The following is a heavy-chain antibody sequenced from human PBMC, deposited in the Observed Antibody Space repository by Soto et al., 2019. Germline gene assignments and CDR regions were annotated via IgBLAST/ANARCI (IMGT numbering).Heavy chain of an antibody. Sequence: SGPALVNPTQTLTLTCTFSGFSLSTSGVGVGWIRQPPGKALEWLALIYWDDDNRYSPSLQSRLTITKDTSKNQVVLTMTNMDPVATPTYYCAVLIEFRSSSFFDYWGQGTLVTVSS. CDR3: AVLIEFRSSSFFDY. V-gene: IGHV2-5*02. D-gene: IGHD6-6*01. CDR1: GFSLSTSGVG. CDR2: IYWDDDN. J-gene: IGHJ4*02.